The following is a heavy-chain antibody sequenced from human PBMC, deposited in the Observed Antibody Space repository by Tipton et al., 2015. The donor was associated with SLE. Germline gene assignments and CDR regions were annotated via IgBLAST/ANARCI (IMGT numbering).Heavy chain of an antibody. CDR1: GYTFTSYG. Sequence: QSGAEVKRPGASVNVSCKASGYTFTSYGISWVRQAPGQGLEWMGWISAYNGNTNYAQKLQGRVTMTTDTSTSTAYMELRSLGSDDTAVYYCAGDGSTMDWFDPWGQGTLVTVSS. CDR3: AGDGSTMDWFDP. D-gene: IGHD5/OR15-5a*01. V-gene: IGHV1-18*01. J-gene: IGHJ5*02. CDR2: ISAYNGNT.